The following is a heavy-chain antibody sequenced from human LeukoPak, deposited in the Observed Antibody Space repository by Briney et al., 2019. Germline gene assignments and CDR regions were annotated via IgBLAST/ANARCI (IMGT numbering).Heavy chain of an antibody. D-gene: IGHD1-26*01. CDR1: GFPFSTYG. V-gene: IGHV3-30*03. Sequence: GRSLRLTCAASGFPFSTYGIRWVRQAPGKGLEWVAFISFDGSNKYYADSVEGRFTISKDNPRNTLYLHMNSLRDEDTAVYYCARSAGSGSYPFDYWGQGTLVTVSS. J-gene: IGHJ4*02. CDR2: ISFDGSNK. CDR3: ARSAGSGSYPFDY.